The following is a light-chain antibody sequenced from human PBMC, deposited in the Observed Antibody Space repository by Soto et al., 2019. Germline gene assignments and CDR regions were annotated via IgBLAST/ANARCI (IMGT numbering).Light chain of an antibody. CDR2: GAS. CDR1: QSVSSSY. V-gene: IGKV3-20*01. Sequence: EIVLTQSPGTLSLSPGERATLSCRASQSVSSSYLAWYQQKPGQAPRLLIYGASSRVIGIPDRFSGSGSGTDFTLTVSRLESEDFAVYYCQQYAESPLTFGGGTKVDIK. J-gene: IGKJ4*01. CDR3: QQYAESPLT.